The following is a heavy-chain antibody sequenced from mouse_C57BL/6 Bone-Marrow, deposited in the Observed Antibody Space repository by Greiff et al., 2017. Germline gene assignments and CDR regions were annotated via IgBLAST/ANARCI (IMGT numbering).Heavy chain of an antibody. Sequence: VQLQQPGAELVMPGASVKLSCKASGYTFTGYWMHWVKQRPGQGLEWIGEIDPSDSYTNYNQKFKGKSTLTVDKSSSTAYMQLSSLTSEDSAVYYCARDWYFDYWGQGTTLTVSS. V-gene: IGHV1-69*01. J-gene: IGHJ2*01. CDR1: GYTFTGYW. D-gene: IGHD4-1*01. CDR3: ARDWYFDY. CDR2: IDPSDSYT.